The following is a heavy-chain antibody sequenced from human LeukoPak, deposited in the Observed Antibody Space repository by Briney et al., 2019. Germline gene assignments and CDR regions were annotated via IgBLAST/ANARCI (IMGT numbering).Heavy chain of an antibody. CDR2: ISYDGSNK. CDR3: AKDLVGAPDY. J-gene: IGHJ4*02. V-gene: IGHV3-30*18. D-gene: IGHD1-26*01. CDR1: GFTFSSYG. Sequence: GGSLRLSCAASGFTFSSYGMHWVRQAPGKGLEWVAVISYDGSNKYYADSVKGRFTISRVNSKNMLYLQMNSLRAEDTAVYYCAKDLVGAPDYWAREPWSPSPQ.